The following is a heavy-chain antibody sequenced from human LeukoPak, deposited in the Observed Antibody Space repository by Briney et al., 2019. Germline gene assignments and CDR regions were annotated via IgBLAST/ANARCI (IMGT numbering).Heavy chain of an antibody. J-gene: IGHJ4*02. D-gene: IGHD4-17*01. Sequence: PGGSLRLSCVGSGFTFSRYWMSWVRQAPGKGLEWVASIKEDGSQKNYVDSVKGRFTISRDNAKKSLYLQMNSLRVEDTAVYYCAREFSTVTFFDYWGQGTLVTVSS. CDR3: AREFSTVTFFDY. CDR1: GFTFSRYW. V-gene: IGHV3-7*01. CDR2: IKEDGSQK.